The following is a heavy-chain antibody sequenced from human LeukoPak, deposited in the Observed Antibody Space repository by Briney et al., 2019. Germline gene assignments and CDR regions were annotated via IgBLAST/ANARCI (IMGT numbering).Heavy chain of an antibody. D-gene: IGHD3-22*01. V-gene: IGHV1-46*01. CDR1: GYTFTSYY. CDR2: INPSGGST. CDR3: ASEYYDSSGYKTYYGMDV. J-gene: IGHJ6*02. Sequence: ASVKVSCKASGYTFTSYYMHWVRQAPGQGLEWMGIINPSGGSTNYAQKFQGRVTMTRDTSTSTVYMELSSLRSEDTAVYYCASEYYDSSGYKTYYGMDVWGQGTTVTVSS.